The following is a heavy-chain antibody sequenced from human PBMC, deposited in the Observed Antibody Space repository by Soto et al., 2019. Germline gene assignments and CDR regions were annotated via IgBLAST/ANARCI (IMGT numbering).Heavy chain of an antibody. CDR3: ARGGNVVVPAALNWFDP. CDR2: TYYRSKWYN. J-gene: IGHJ5*02. D-gene: IGHD2-2*01. CDR1: RDSVSSNSAA. V-gene: IGHV6-1*01. Sequence: SQTLSLTCAISRDSVSSNSAAWNWIRQSPSRGLEWLGRTYYRSKWYNDYAVSVKSRITINPDTSKNQFSLQLNSVTPEDTAVYYCARGGNVVVPAALNWFDPWGQGTLVTVSS.